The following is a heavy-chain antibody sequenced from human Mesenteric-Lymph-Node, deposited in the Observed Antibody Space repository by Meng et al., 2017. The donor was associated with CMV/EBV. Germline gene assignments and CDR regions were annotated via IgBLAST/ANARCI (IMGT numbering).Heavy chain of an antibody. CDR1: GVSVTSGDYH. D-gene: IGHD2/OR15-2a*01. V-gene: IGHV4-61*08. CDR3: AKSRSSTPGIVDD. J-gene: IGHJ4*02. Sequence: VQRQESGPGRGKATPTPTRTCIVSGVSVTSGDYHWSWMLQSPGKRLEWIGYIYGTGSTIYNPSLKSRVTILLETSKNQFSLKLNSVTTADTAVYYCAKSRSSTPGIVDDWGQGTLVTVSS. CDR2: IYGTGST.